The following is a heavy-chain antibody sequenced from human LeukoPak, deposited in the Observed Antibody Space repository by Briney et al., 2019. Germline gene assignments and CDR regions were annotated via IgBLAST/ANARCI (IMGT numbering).Heavy chain of an antibody. Sequence: GGSLRLSCAASGFTFSIYGMSWVRQAPGRGLEWVSAMSGSGGSTYYADSVKGRFTISRDNAKNSLYLQMNSLRAEDTAVYYCAKTYYYGSGSYPDYWGQGTLVTVSS. D-gene: IGHD3-10*01. CDR3: AKTYYYGSGSYPDY. J-gene: IGHJ4*02. CDR1: GFTFSIYG. V-gene: IGHV3-23*01. CDR2: MSGSGGST.